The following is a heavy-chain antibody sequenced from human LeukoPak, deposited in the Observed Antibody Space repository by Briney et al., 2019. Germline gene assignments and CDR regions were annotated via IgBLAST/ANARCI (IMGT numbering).Heavy chain of an antibody. CDR3: ARGPPWIVVVVAKWGVFDY. CDR1: GGSFSGYY. V-gene: IGHV4-34*01. D-gene: IGHD2-15*01. J-gene: IGHJ4*02. CDR2: INHSGST. Sequence: SETLSLTCAVYGGSFSGYYWSWIRQPPGKGLEWIGEINHSGSTNYNPSLKSRVTISVDTSKNQFSLKLSSVTAADTAAYYWARGPPWIVVVVAKWGVFDYWGQGTLVTVSS.